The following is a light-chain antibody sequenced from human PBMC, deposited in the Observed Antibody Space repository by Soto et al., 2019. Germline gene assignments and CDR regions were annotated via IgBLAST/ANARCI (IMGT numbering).Light chain of an antibody. J-gene: IGKJ5*01. CDR1: QNINSW. CDR2: DAS. CDR3: QQYYSYSYT. V-gene: IGKV1-5*01. Sequence: DTQMTQSPTTLSASVGDRVTITCRASQNINSWLAWYQQKPGRAPKLLIYDASSLASGVPARFSGSGSGTEFSLTISSLQPDDFATYHCQQYYSYSYTFGQGTRLDI.